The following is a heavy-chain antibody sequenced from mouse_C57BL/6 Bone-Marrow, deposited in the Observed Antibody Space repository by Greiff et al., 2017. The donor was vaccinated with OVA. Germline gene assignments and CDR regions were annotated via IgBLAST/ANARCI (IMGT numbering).Heavy chain of an antibody. CDR1: GYTFTSYW. D-gene: IGHD1-1*01. CDR2: IYPGSGST. Sequence: LKQPGAELVKPGASVKMSCKASGYTFTSYWITWVKQRPGQGLEWIGDIYPGSGSTNYNEKFKSKATLTVDTSSSTAYMQLSSLTSEDSAVYYCARNGSPYFDYWGQGTTLTVSS. V-gene: IGHV1-55*01. CDR3: ARNGSPYFDY. J-gene: IGHJ2*01.